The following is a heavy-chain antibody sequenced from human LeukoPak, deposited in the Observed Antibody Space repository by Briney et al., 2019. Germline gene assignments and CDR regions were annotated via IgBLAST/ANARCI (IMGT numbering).Heavy chain of an antibody. J-gene: IGHJ4*02. Sequence: GESLKISCNGSGYXFTSYWICWVRQMPGKGLEWMGIIYPGDSETRYSPSFQGQVTISADKSINTAYLQWSSLKASDTAMYYCARSGFRYFDWFDYWGQGTLVTVSS. D-gene: IGHD3-9*01. CDR2: IYPGDSET. CDR1: GYXFTSYW. V-gene: IGHV5-51*01. CDR3: ARSGFRYFDWFDY.